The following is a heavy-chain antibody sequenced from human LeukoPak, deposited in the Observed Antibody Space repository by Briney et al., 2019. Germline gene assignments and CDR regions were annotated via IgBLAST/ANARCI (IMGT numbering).Heavy chain of an antibody. CDR3: ARDRGYYDSSGYYGYFDY. J-gene: IGHJ4*02. V-gene: IGHV4-59*11. D-gene: IGHD3-22*01. CDR1: GGSIRSHY. Sequence: SETLSLTCTVSGGSIRSHYWSWIRQPPGKGLEWIGYIYYSGSTNYNPSLKSRVTISVDTSRNQFSLKLSSVTAADTAVYYCARDRGYYDSSGYYGYFDYWGQGALVTVSS. CDR2: IYYSGST.